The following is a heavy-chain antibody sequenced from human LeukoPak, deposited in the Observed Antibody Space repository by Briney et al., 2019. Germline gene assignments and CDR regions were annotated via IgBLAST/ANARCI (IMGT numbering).Heavy chain of an antibody. D-gene: IGHD2-2*01. J-gene: IGHJ4*02. CDR1: GFTFSDYW. V-gene: IGHV3-7*01. Sequence: GGSLRLSCAATGFTFSDYWMSWVRQAPGKGLEWVANIKDDGSEKYYVASVKGRFTISRDNAKNSLYLQMNSLRAEDTAVYYCARDGSRDCSTTSCPGNFDYWGQGTLVTVSS. CDR2: IKDDGSEK. CDR3: ARDGSRDCSTTSCPGNFDY.